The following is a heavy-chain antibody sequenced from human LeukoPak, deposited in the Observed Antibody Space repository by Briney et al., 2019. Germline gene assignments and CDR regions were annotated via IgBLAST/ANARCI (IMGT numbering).Heavy chain of an antibody. CDR1: GFTFRRYE. Sequence: GGSLRLSCAASGFTFRRYEMNWVRQAPGKGLEWVSYISSSGSTIYYADSVKGRFTISRDNSKNTLYLQMNSLRAEDTAVYYCARDRLYSSGWYLGLSFDYWGQGTLVTVSS. J-gene: IGHJ4*02. CDR2: ISSSGSTI. D-gene: IGHD6-19*01. CDR3: ARDRLYSSGWYLGLSFDY. V-gene: IGHV3-48*03.